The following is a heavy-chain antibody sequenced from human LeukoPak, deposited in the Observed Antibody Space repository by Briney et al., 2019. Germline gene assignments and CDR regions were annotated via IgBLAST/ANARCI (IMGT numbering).Heavy chain of an antibody. CDR1: GYTFTIYD. CDR3: ARGAIFGVTPRGYGMDV. D-gene: IGHD3-3*01. J-gene: IGHJ6*02. CDR2: MNPNNGGT. Sequence: ASVKVSCKASGYTFTIYDINWVRQAPGQGLEWVGWMNPNNGGTVYAQKFQGRVAMTRDTSTGTLYMELNSLRSEDTAVYYCARGAIFGVTPRGYGMDVWGQGTTVTVSS. V-gene: IGHV1-8*01.